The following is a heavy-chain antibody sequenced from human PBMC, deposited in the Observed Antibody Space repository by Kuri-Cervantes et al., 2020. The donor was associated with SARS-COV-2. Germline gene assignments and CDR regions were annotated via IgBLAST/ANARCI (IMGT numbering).Heavy chain of an antibody. Sequence: SETLSLTCTVSGGSISSSSYYWGWIRQPPGKGLEWIGSIYYSGSTYYNPSLKSRVTISVGTSKNQFSLKLSSVTAADTAVYYCARAPSRGQWLVKYYFDYWGQGTLVTVSS. V-gene: IGHV4-39*07. CDR3: ARAPSRGQWLVKYYFDY. CDR1: GGSISSSSYY. D-gene: IGHD6-19*01. J-gene: IGHJ4*02. CDR2: IYYSGST.